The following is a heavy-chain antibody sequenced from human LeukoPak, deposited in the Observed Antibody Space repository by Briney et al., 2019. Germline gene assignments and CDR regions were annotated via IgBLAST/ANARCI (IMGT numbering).Heavy chain of an antibody. CDR1: GFTFDDYV. CDR2: ISADGGTT. Sequence: PGGSLRLSCAVSGFTFDDYVIHWVRQAAGKGLEWVSLISADGGTTYYADSVKGRFTLSRDNSKNSLCLEMNSLRTEDTALYFCAKDIRDWGSFDYWGQGTLVTVSS. D-gene: IGHD7-27*01. CDR3: AKDIRDWGSFDY. J-gene: IGHJ4*02. V-gene: IGHV3-43*02.